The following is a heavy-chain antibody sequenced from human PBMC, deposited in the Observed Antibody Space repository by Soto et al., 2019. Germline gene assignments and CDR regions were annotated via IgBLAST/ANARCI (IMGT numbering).Heavy chain of an antibody. CDR2: IYYSGST. J-gene: IGHJ4*02. CDR3: AKESLWGSSGYYYGVFGY. CDR1: GGSISSGDYY. D-gene: IGHD3-22*01. Sequence: SETLSLTCSVSGGSISSGDYYWNWIRQPPGKGLEWIGHIYYSGSTYYNSSLKSRVTISLDTSKNQFSLKLSSVTAADTAVYYCAKESLWGSSGYYYGVFGYWGQGTLVTVSS. V-gene: IGHV4-30-4*01.